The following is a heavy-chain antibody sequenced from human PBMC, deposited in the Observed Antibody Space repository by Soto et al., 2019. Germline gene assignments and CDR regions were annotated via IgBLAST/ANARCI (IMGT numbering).Heavy chain of an antibody. D-gene: IGHD6-13*01. CDR3: ARDNSRTFPAAPGDKKSDSSGWWLEA. CDR2: INPAGSVT. V-gene: IGHV1-46*03. J-gene: IGHJ5*02. CDR1: GYTFTSYV. Sequence: ASVKVSCKAAGYTFTSYVISWVRQAPGQRPEWLGVINPAGSVTVYALKLQARVTVTRDTSTSTVYMQLNSHPSEDTAIYYCARDNSRTFPAAPGDKKSDSSGWWLEAWGQETLVSGSS.